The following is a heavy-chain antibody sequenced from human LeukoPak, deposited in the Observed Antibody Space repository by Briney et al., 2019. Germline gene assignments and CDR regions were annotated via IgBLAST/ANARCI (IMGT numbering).Heavy chain of an antibody. V-gene: IGHV3-53*01. CDR3: TFFGDSNH. Sequence: GGSLRLSCAASGFTGSNNYVSWVRQAPGMGLEWVSAIRSSGATCYADSVKGRFTISRDTSKNTLYLQISSLRVEDTAVYYCTFFGDSNHWGQGTLVTVSS. D-gene: IGHD4-17*01. J-gene: IGHJ5*02. CDR1: GFTGSNNY. CDR2: IRSSGAT.